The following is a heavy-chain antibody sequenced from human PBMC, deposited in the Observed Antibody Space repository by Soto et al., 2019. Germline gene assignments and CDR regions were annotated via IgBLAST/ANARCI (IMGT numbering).Heavy chain of an antibody. V-gene: IGHV3-21*02. J-gene: IGHJ1*01. CDR3: VREQPGDHDFGSGYLNPGYFQH. CDR1: GFTFSDYS. Sequence: EVQLVESGGGLVNPGGSLRLSCAASGFTFSDYSMNWVRQAPGKGLEWVSSISTGSSYIDYADSVKGRFTTSRDDAKNPLHLQMIRLRAEDTAIYYCVREQPGDHDFGSGYLNPGYFQHWGQGTLVTVSS. D-gene: IGHD3-3*01. CDR2: ISTGSSYI.